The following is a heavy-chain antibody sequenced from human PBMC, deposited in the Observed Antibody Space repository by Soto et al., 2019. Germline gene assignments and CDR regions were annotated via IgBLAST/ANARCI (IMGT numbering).Heavy chain of an antibody. Sequence: QVQLVESGGGLVKPGGSLRLACATSGFTFTDYDMSWIRQAPGKGLEWVSYISYSGTIIYYADSVRGRFAISRDNAEKSLYLHMNSLRAEDTAVYYCTRPCRYCNGGGPGNWFDPWGQGTLVTVSS. CDR1: GFTFTDYD. CDR3: TRPCRYCNGGGPGNWFDP. CDR2: ISYSGTII. J-gene: IGHJ5*02. D-gene: IGHD2-8*02. V-gene: IGHV3-11*01.